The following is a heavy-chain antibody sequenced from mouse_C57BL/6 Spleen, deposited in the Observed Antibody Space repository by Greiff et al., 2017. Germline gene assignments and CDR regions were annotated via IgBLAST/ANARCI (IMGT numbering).Heavy chain of an antibody. CDR1: GYTFTSYW. J-gene: IGHJ2*01. CDR3: AKSLITTVVEGY. CDR2: IHPNSGST. Sequence: QVQLQQPGAELVKPGASVKLSCKASGYTFTSYWMHWVKQRPGQGLEWIGMIHPNSGSTNYNEKFKSKATLTVDKSSSTAYMQLSSLTSEDSAVYYYAKSLITTVVEGYWGQGTTLTVSS. D-gene: IGHD1-1*01. V-gene: IGHV1-64*01.